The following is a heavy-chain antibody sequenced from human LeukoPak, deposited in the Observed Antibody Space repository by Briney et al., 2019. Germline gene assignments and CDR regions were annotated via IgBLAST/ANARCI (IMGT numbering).Heavy chain of an antibody. CDR3: ARDRWGNNWFDP. V-gene: IGHV3-48*04. CDR2: ISSSGSTI. D-gene: IGHD4-23*01. Sequence: GGSLRLSCTASGFTFSSYGMNWVRQAPGKGLEWVSYISSSGSTIYYADSVKGRFTISRDNAKNSLYLQMNSLRAEDTAVYYCARDRWGNNWFDPWGQGTLITVSS. CDR1: GFTFSSYG. J-gene: IGHJ5*02.